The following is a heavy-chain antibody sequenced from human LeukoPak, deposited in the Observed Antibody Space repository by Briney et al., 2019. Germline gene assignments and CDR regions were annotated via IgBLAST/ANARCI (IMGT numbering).Heavy chain of an antibody. CDR1: GGSISGYY. V-gene: IGHV4-4*07. CDR3: ARYSNYSGIDY. D-gene: IGHD1-26*01. CDR2: IYTSGST. Sequence: SETLSLTCTVSGGSISGYYWSWIRQPAGKGLEWIGRIYTSGSTNYNPSLKSRVTMSVDTSKNQFSLKLSSVTGADTAVYYCARYSNYSGIDYWGQGTLVTVSS. J-gene: IGHJ4*02.